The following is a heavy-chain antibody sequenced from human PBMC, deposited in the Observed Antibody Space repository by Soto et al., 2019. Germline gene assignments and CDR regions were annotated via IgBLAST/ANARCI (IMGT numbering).Heavy chain of an antibody. J-gene: IGHJ6*02. CDR2: INLDGSEQ. Sequence: GSLRLSCVASGFTFTRYYMTWVRQAPGKGLEWVASINLDGSEQFYVDSVKGRFIISRDNARSSLYLQMNSLRAEDTAVYYCARDRPDSNYHYYGMDVWGQGTTVTVSS. D-gene: IGHD4-4*01. CDR3: ARDRPDSNYHYYGMDV. CDR1: GFTFTRYY. V-gene: IGHV3-7*01.